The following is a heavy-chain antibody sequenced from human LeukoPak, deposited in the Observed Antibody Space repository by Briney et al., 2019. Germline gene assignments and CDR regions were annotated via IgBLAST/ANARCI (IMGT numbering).Heavy chain of an antibody. CDR1: GFTFSSYA. Sequence: GGSLRLSCAASGFTFSSYAMSWVRQAPGKGLEWVSAISGSGGSTYYADSVKGRFTISRDNSKNTLYLQMNSLRAEDTAVYYCAKAHGDIVVVPGDVWGKGTTVTVSS. D-gene: IGHD2-2*01. CDR3: AKAHGDIVVVPGDV. V-gene: IGHV3-23*01. J-gene: IGHJ6*04. CDR2: ISGSGGST.